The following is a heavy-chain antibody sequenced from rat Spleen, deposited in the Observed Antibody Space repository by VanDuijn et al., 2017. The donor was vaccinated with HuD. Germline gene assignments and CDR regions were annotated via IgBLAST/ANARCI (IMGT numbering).Heavy chain of an antibody. Sequence: EVQLVESGGGLVQPGRSMKLSCAASGFTFSNYDMAWVRQAPTKGLEWVATINYDGSSTHYRDSVKGRFTISRDNAKSTLYLQMDSLRSEDTATYYCARLGIAAIGNWFASWGQGTLVTVSS. V-gene: IGHV5-29*01. CDR1: GFTFSNYD. J-gene: IGHJ3*01. CDR3: ARLGIAAIGNWFAS. D-gene: IGHD1-2*01. CDR2: INYDGSST.